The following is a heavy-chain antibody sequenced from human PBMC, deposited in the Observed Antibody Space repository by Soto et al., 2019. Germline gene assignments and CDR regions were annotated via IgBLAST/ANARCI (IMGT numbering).Heavy chain of an antibody. D-gene: IGHD3-10*01. J-gene: IGHJ6*02. V-gene: IGHV2-5*01. CDR2: IYWTDDK. CDR3: AHRKSSYYGSENTYYYGMDV. Sequence: QLPEKALEWLAVIYWTDDKRYSPSLKSRLTITKDTSKNQVVLTMTDMDPVDTATYYCAHRKSSYYGSENTYYYGMDVWGQGTTVTVSS.